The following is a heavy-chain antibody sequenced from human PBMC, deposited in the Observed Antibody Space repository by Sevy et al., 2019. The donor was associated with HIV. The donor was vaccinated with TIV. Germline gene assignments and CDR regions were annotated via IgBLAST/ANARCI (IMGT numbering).Heavy chain of an antibody. CDR1: TFTVSRYD. CDR3: ARGSLGVRFYYMDV. V-gene: IGHV3-48*03. CDR2: ISSYDGTI. Sequence: GGSLRLSCVDSTFTVSRYDMNWVRQAPGKGLEWLAYISSYDGTIYYADSVKGRFTISRDNAKNSLYLHMNSLRVEDRAVYYWARGSLGVRFYYMDVWGIGTTVTVSS. J-gene: IGHJ6*03. D-gene: IGHD2-21*01.